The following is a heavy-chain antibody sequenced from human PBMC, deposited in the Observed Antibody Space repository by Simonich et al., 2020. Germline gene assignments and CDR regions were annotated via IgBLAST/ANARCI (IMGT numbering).Heavy chain of an antibody. Sequence: QVQLVQSGAEVKKPGASVKVSCKASGYTFTSYGISWVHKAPGQGLEWMGWISADNDNTNNAQKLQGRVTMTTDTSTSTAYMELRSLRSDDTAVYYCARASRGTWWYYYFDYWGQGTLVTVSS. V-gene: IGHV1-18*01. CDR1: GYTFTSYG. CDR2: ISADNDNT. D-gene: IGHD2-15*01. CDR3: ARASRGTWWYYYFDY. J-gene: IGHJ4*02.